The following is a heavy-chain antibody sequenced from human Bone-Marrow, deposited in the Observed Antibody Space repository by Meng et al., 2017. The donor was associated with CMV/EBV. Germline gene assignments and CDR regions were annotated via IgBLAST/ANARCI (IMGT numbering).Heavy chain of an antibody. J-gene: IGHJ4*02. D-gene: IGHD3-3*01. CDR2: ISWNSNRI. V-gene: IGHV3-9*01. Sequence: GGSLRLSCAASGFTFDDCAMHWVRQAPGKGLEWVSGISWNSNRIGYADSVKGRFTISRDNAKNSLYLQMNSLRAEDTALYYCAKDSDIRTYYDFWSGYPEVGYFDSWGQGTLVTVSS. CDR3: AKDSDIRTYYDFWSGYPEVGYFDS. CDR1: GFTFDDCA.